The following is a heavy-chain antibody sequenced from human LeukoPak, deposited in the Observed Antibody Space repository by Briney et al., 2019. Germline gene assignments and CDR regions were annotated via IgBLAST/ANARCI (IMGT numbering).Heavy chain of an antibody. J-gene: IGHJ5*02. V-gene: IGHV4-59*08. Sequence: SETLSLTCTISGASIDSYYWSWIRQPPGKGLEWIGYIYYSGTANYNPSLKRRVTISVDTSKNQFSLKLRSVTAADTAVYYCARPVPSRLGWFDPWGQGTLVTVSS. CDR1: GASIDSYY. CDR3: ARPVPSRLGWFDP. CDR2: IYYSGTA. D-gene: IGHD1-1*01.